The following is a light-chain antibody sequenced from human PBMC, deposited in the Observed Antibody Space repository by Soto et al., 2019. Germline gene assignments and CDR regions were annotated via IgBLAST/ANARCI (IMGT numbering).Light chain of an antibody. Sequence: QSVLTQPPSASGTPGQRVTISCSGSSSNVGSSAVNWYQHIAGTAPKLLISNNNQRPSGVPDRFSGSKSGTSASLAISGLQTQDEDDYYCASWYGRLSVVLFGGGTKVTVL. CDR2: NNN. CDR1: SSNVGSSA. J-gene: IGLJ2*01. V-gene: IGLV1-44*01. CDR3: ASWYGRLSVVL.